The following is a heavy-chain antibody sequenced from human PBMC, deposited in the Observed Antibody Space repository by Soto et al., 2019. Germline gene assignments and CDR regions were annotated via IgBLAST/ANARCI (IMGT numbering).Heavy chain of an antibody. CDR1: GFTFRTCA. V-gene: IGHV3-23*01. Sequence: PGGSLRLSCAASGFTFRTCAMTWVRQAPGRGLEWVSTISHDETPFYTDSVKGRFTISRDNVRGTLYLQMNGLRVEDAALYFCAKDLFPTSGQRFFFESWGQGGLVTVSS. J-gene: IGHJ4*02. CDR2: ISHDETP. CDR3: AKDLFPTSGQRFFFES. D-gene: IGHD2-21*01.